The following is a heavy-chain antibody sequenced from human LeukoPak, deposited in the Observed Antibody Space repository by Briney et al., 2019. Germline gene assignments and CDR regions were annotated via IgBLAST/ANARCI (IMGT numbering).Heavy chain of an antibody. J-gene: IGHJ4*02. Sequence: VASVKVTCTASGYTFTNYGCSWLRQPPGKGLEWMGGISAYNGNTNYAQKLQGRVTMTTDTSTSTAYMELRSLRSDDTAVYYCARSYYYYGSGSYPDYWGQGTLVTVSS. CDR2: ISAYNGNT. V-gene: IGHV1-18*04. CDR1: GYTFTNYG. D-gene: IGHD3-10*01. CDR3: ARSYYYYGSGSYPDY.